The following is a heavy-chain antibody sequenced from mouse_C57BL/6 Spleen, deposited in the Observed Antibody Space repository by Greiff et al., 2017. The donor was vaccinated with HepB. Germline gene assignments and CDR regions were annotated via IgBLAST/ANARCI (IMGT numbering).Heavy chain of an antibody. CDR2: IYPGSGNT. V-gene: IGHV1-76*01. J-gene: IGHJ2*01. Sequence: QVQLQQSGAELVRPGASVKLSCKASGYTFTDYYINWVKQRPGQGLEWIARIYPGSGNTYYNEKFKGKATLTAEKSSSTAYMQLSSLTSEDSAVYFCATYGNYKGHYFDYWGQGTTLTVSS. CDR3: ATYGNYKGHYFDY. D-gene: IGHD2-1*01. CDR1: GYTFTDYY.